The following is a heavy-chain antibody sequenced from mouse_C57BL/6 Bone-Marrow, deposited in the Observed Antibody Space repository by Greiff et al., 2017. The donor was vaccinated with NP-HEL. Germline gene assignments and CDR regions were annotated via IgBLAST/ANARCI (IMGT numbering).Heavy chain of an antibody. J-gene: IGHJ1*03. CDR1: GYTFTSYT. D-gene: IGHD1-1*01. V-gene: IGHV1-4*01. Sequence: QVQLKESGAELARPGASVKMSCKASGYTFTSYTMHWVKQRPGQGLEWIGYINPSSGYTKYNQKFKDKATLTADKSSSTAYMQLSSLTSEDSAVYYCAREGENYGSSYDWYFDVWGTGTTVTVSS. CDR3: AREGENYGSSYDWYFDV. CDR2: INPSSGYT.